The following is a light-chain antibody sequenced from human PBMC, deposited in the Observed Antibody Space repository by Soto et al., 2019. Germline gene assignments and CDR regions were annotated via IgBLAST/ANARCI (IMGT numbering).Light chain of an antibody. CDR3: ASSTSDSLYV. Sequence: ALTQPASVSGSPGQSITISCTGTSSDVGGNKYVSWYQQYPGKVPKLLINKVTNRPSGVSYRFSGSKSGNTASLTISALLAEDEADYFCASSTSDSLYVFGTGTKVTVL. CDR1: SSDVGGNKY. V-gene: IGLV2-14*01. J-gene: IGLJ1*01. CDR2: KVT.